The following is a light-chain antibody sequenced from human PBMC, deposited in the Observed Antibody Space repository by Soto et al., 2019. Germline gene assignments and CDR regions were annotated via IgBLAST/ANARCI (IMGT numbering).Light chain of an antibody. Sequence: EIVLTQSPGTLSLSPGERATLSCGALQTISNTFLAWDQQSPGQAPRLLIYGASGRAAGIPDRFSGSGSGTDFTLTISSLQPDDFATYYCQQYSTYTPRTFGQGTKVDI. J-gene: IGKJ1*01. CDR2: GAS. CDR3: QQYSTYTPRT. CDR1: QTISNTF. V-gene: IGKV3-20*01.